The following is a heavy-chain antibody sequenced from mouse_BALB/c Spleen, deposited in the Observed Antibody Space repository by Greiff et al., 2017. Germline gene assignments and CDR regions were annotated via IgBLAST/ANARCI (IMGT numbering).Heavy chain of an antibody. CDR1: GYTFSSYW. V-gene: IGHV1-9*01. J-gene: IGHJ4*01. D-gene: IGHD3-3*01. CDR2: ILPGSGST. Sequence: QVQLQQSGAELMKPGASVKISCKATGYTFSSYWIEWVKQRPGHGLEWIGEILPGSGSTNYNEKFKGKATFTADTSSNTAYMQLSSLTSEDSAVYYCARGRRRYAMDYWCQGTSVTVSS. CDR3: ARGRRRYAMDY.